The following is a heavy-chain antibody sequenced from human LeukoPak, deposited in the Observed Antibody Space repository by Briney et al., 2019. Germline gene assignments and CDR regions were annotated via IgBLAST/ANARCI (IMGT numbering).Heavy chain of an antibody. J-gene: IGHJ4*02. D-gene: IGHD1-26*01. CDR3: ASGSYHDY. V-gene: IGHV3-7*02. Sequence: GGSLRLSCAASGFTFSSYWMTWVRQAAGKGLEWVANIKQDGSEKYYVDSVKGRFTISRDNAKNSLYLQMNSLRVEDTAVYYCASGSYHDYWGQGTLVTVSS. CDR1: GFTFSSYW. CDR2: IKQDGSEK.